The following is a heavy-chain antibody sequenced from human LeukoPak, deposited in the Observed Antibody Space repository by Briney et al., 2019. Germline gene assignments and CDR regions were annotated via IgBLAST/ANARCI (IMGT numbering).Heavy chain of an antibody. Sequence: NPSVTLSLTCTVSGGSISSYYWSWIRQPPGKGLEWIGYIYYSGSTNYNPSLKSRVTISVDTSKNQFSLKLSSVTAADTAVYYCARTADYDFWSGLNYYYYMDVWGKGTTVTVSS. V-gene: IGHV4-59*01. CDR1: GGSISSYY. CDR2: IYYSGST. CDR3: ARTADYDFWSGLNYYYYMDV. J-gene: IGHJ6*03. D-gene: IGHD3-3*01.